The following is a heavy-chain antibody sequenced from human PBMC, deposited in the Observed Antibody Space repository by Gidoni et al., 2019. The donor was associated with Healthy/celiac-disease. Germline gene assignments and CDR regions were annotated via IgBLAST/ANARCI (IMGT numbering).Heavy chain of an antibody. CDR3: ARTDRTGYYCDY. V-gene: IGHV3-48*03. J-gene: IGHJ4*02. CDR1: GFPFSSYE. Sequence: EVQLVESGGGLVQPGGSLRLSCAASGFPFSSYEMNWVRQAPGKGLEWVSYISSSGSTIYYADSVKGRFTISRDNAKNSLYLQMNSLRAEDTAVYYCARTDRTGYYCDYWGQGTLVTVSS. CDR2: ISSSGSTI. D-gene: IGHD3-9*01.